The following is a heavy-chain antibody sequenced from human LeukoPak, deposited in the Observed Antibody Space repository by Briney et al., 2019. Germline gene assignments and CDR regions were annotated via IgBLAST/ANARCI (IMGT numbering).Heavy chain of an antibody. CDR2: INDRETST. Sequence: GGSLRLSCTASGFTFTKSYMSWVRQAPGKGLEWISYINDRETSTYYADSVRGRFTISRDNAKNSLHLQMNSLRAEDTAVYYCAREKSNSYDYDSYYGLDVWGQGTTVIVSS. CDR3: AREKSNSYDYDSYYGLDV. CDR1: GFTFTKSY. V-gene: IGHV3-11*01. D-gene: IGHD5-18*01. J-gene: IGHJ6*02.